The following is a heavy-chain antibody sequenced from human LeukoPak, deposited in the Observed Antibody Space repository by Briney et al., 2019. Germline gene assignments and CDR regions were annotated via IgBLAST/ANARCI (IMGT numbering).Heavy chain of an antibody. CDR3: ARDQGIFDY. V-gene: IGHV3-33*01. J-gene: IGHJ4*02. CDR1: GFTFSNYG. CDR2: MWYDESKE. Sequence: GRSLRLSCAASGFTFSNYGMHWVRQAPGKGLEWVAVMWYDESKEYSGDSVKGRFTISGDNAKNSLYLQMNSLRDEDSAVYYCARDQGIFDYWGQGTLVTVSS.